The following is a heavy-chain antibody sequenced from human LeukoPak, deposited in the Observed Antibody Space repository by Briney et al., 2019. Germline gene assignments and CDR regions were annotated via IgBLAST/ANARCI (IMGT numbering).Heavy chain of an antibody. J-gene: IGHJ3*02. Sequence: GGCLRLSCAASRFTLSRNYTSWVRHAPGKGLGWVSVIYIGGSTYYAASVKGRFTISRDNSKNTLYLQMNSLRAEDTAVYYCARDSPRGAFDIWGQGTMVTVSS. CDR2: IYIGGST. V-gene: IGHV3-53*01. CDR1: RFTLSRNY. CDR3: ARDSPRGAFDI.